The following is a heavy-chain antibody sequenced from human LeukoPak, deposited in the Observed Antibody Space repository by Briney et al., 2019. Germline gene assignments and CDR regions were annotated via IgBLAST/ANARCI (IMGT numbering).Heavy chain of an antibody. V-gene: IGHV1-2*02. CDR1: GYTFTGYF. D-gene: IGHD6-6*01. CDR2: INPNSGGP. J-gene: IGHJ4*02. Sequence: GASVKVSCKASGYTFTGYFMHWVRQAPGQGLEWMGWINPNSGGPNYAQKFQGRVTMTRDTSITTAYMELSRLRSDDTAVYYCASAPYSSSSEDFDYWGQGTLVTVSS. CDR3: ASAPYSSSSEDFDY.